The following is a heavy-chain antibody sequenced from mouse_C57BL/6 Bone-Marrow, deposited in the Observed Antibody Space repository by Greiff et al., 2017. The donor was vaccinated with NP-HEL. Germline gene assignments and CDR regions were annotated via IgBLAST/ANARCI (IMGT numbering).Heavy chain of an antibody. CDR1: GYTFTSYW. J-gene: IGHJ4*01. Sequence: VQLQQPGAELVKPGASVKMSCKASGYTFTSYWITWVKQRPGQGLEWIGDIYPGSGSTNYNEKFKSKATLTVDTSSSTAYMQLSSLTSEDSAVYYCGVYYYGSPYYYAMDYWGQGTSVTVSS. V-gene: IGHV1-55*01. D-gene: IGHD1-1*01. CDR3: GVYYYGSPYYYAMDY. CDR2: IYPGSGST.